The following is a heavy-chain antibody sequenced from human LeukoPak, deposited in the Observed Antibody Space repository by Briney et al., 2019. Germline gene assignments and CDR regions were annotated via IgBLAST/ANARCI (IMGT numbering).Heavy chain of an antibody. CDR2: IIPIFGTA. CDR3: ARVGKEYSSSPFPPQSYYYYYYYMDV. J-gene: IGHJ6*03. CDR1: GGTFISYA. V-gene: IGHV1-69*06. Sequence: SVKVSCKASGGTFISYAISWVRQAPGQGLEWMGGIIPIFGTANYAQKFQGRVTITADKSTSTAYMELSSLRSEDTAVYYCARVGKEYSSSPFPPQSYYYYYYYMDVWGKGTTVTVSS. D-gene: IGHD6-6*01.